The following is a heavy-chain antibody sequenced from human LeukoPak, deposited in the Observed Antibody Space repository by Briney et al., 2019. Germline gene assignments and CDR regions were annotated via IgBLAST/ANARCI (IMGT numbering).Heavy chain of an antibody. Sequence: SETLSLTCTVSGGSISSSYYWGWIRQPPGKGLEWIGSIYYSGSTYYDPSLKSRVTISVDTSKNQFSLKLSSVTAADTAVYYCATLRGDYYDSRAYDLWGQGTMVTVSS. CDR3: ATLRGDYYDSRAYDL. J-gene: IGHJ3*01. CDR1: GGSISSSYY. CDR2: IYYSGST. D-gene: IGHD3-22*01. V-gene: IGHV4-39*07.